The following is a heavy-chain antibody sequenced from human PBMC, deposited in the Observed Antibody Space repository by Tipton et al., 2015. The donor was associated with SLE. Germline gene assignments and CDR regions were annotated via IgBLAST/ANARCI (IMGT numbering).Heavy chain of an antibody. D-gene: IGHD1-26*01. CDR3: AREMLGRNDAFDI. Sequence: TLPLTCTVSGGSISSYYWSWFRQPPGKGLEWIGYIYYSGGTNYNPSLKSRVTMSVDTSKNQFSLKLSSVAAADTAVYHCAREMLGRNDAFDIWGQGTMVTVSS. J-gene: IGHJ3*02. V-gene: IGHV4-59*12. CDR2: IYYSGGT. CDR1: GGSISSYY.